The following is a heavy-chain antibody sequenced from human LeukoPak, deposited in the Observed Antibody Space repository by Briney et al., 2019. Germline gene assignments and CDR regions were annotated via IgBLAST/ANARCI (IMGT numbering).Heavy chain of an antibody. J-gene: IGHJ5*02. CDR3: ARDLRSCGGGECYEYKWFDP. CDR1: GFTFTQYG. Sequence: HSGGSLRLSCAASGFTFTQYGMHWVRQAPGRGLEWVAVIWYDGTIKYYADSVRGRFSISRHNSNNTLYLQMRSLRPDDTAVYYCARDLRSCGGGECYEYKWFDPWGQGTLVAVSS. CDR2: IWYDGTIK. D-gene: IGHD2-21*01. V-gene: IGHV3-33*01.